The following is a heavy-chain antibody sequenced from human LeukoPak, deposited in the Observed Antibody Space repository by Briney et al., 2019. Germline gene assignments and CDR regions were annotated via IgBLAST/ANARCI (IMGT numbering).Heavy chain of an antibody. D-gene: IGHD3-16*01. CDR1: GYTFTSYD. CDR3: ARVGGGPYGFDY. Sequence: GASVKVSCKASGYTFTSYDINWVRQAPGQGLEWVGLINPGGSDTAYAQRFQGRVTMTRDTSTSTVYMELSSLRSEDTAVYYCARVGGGPYGFDYWGQGTLVTVSS. V-gene: IGHV1-46*01. CDR2: INPGGSDT. J-gene: IGHJ4*02.